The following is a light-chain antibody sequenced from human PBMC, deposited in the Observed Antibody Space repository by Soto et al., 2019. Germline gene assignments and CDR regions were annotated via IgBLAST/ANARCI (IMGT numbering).Light chain of an antibody. J-gene: IGLJ1*01. CDR3: QSYDGSLSGYV. CDR2: GNN. CDR1: SSNIGAPYD. V-gene: IGLV1-40*01. Sequence: QSVLTQPPSVSGAPGQTVIISCSGSSSNIGAPYDVNWYRQLPGTAPKLLIYGNNNRPSGVPDRFSGSKSGTAASLAITGRQAEDEADYYCQSYDGSLSGYVFGTGTKLTVL.